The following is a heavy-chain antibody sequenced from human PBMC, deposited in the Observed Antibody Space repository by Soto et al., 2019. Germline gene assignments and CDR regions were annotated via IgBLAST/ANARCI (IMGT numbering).Heavy chain of an antibody. CDR3: ARDRGTYGFDY. Sequence: GGSLRLSCAASGFTFSSYSMNWVRQAPGKGLEWLSFVSSASSTIYYADSVKGRFTISRDNAKNSLYLQMNSLRAEDTAVYYCARDRGTYGFDYWGQGTLVTVSS. CDR2: VSSASSTI. CDR1: GFTFSSYS. V-gene: IGHV3-48*01. D-gene: IGHD3-10*01. J-gene: IGHJ4*02.